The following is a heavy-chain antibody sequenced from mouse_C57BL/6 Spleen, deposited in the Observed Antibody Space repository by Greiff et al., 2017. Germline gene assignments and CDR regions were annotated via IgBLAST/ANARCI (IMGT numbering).Heavy chain of an antibody. CDR2: IHYNGSN. J-gene: IGHJ2*01. Sequence: DVQLQESGPGLVKPSHSLSLTCSVTGYSITSGNYWNWIRQFPGNKLEWVGYIHYNGSNNYNPSLKNRISITRDTSKNQFFLKLNSVTTEERATYYCAEGYFDDWGKGTTLTVSS. CDR1: GYSITSGNY. V-gene: IGHV3-6*01. CDR3: AEGYFDD.